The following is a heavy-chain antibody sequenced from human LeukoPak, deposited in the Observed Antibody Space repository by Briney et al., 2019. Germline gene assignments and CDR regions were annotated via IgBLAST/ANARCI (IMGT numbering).Heavy chain of an antibody. CDR3: ARTGVRIAAAGKIYWFDP. CDR2: INTNTGNP. CDR1: GYTFTSYA. Sequence: ASVKVSCKASGYTFTSYAMNWVRQAPGQGLEWMGWINTNTGNPTYAQGFTGRFVFSLDTSVSTAYLQISSLKAEDTAVYYCARTGVRIAAAGKIYWFDPWGQGTLVTVSS. V-gene: IGHV7-4-1*02. J-gene: IGHJ5*02. D-gene: IGHD6-13*01.